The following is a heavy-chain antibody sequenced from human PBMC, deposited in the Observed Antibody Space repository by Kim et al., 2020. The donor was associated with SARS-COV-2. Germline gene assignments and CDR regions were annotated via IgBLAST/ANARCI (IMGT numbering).Heavy chain of an antibody. J-gene: IGHJ5*02. Sequence: GESLKISCKGSGYSFTSYWIRWVRQMPGKGLEWMGRIDPSDSYTNYSPSFQGHVTISADKSISTAYLQWSSLKASDTAMYYCARHPIYSSSWANNWFDPWGQGTLVTVSS. CDR2: IDPSDSYT. D-gene: IGHD6-13*01. CDR1: GYSFTSYW. V-gene: IGHV5-10-1*01. CDR3: ARHPIYSSSWANNWFDP.